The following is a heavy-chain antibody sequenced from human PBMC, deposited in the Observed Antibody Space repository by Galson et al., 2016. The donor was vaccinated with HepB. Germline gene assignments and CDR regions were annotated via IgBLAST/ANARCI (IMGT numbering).Heavy chain of an antibody. J-gene: IGHJ5*02. CDR1: GFSFSHAW. Sequence: SLRLSCAASGFSFSHAWMHWVRQAPGKGLEWVGRIKSKTDGGTTDYAAPVKGRFAISRDNSKDTLYLQMNRLKTEDTGVYYCTVAASYDSWRGYYMLDPWGQGTLVTVSS. CDR3: TVAASYDSWRGYYMLDP. CDR2: IKSKTDGGTT. D-gene: IGHD3-3*01. V-gene: IGHV3-15*07.